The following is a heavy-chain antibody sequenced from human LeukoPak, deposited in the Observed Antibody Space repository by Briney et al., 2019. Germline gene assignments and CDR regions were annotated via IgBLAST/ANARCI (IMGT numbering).Heavy chain of an antibody. CDR3: ARGGTYPYGDFPLARIKYYYYMDV. V-gene: IGHV1-18*01. J-gene: IGHJ6*03. D-gene: IGHD4-17*01. Sequence: ASVKVSCKASGYSFSSYGITWVRQAPGQGLEWLGWISTYNNNTKFTEKLQDRVTMTADTSTSTAYMDLRSLRYDDTAMYYCARGGTYPYGDFPLARIKYYYYMDVWGKGTTVTVSS. CDR2: ISTYNNNT. CDR1: GYSFSSYG.